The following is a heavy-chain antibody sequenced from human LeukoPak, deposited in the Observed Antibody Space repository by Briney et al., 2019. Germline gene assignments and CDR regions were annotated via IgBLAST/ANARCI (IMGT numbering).Heavy chain of an antibody. CDR2: ISDDGIKI. V-gene: IGHV3-30*18. D-gene: IGHD5/OR15-5a*01. CDR1: GFRFSSYG. CDR3: GKGPGYSVYDNLPHH. J-gene: IGHJ5*02. Sequence: GGSLRLSCAASGFRFSSYGMHWVRQAPGKGLDWVAVISDDGIKIYYGDSVKGRFTISRDNSKNTLNLQMDSLRADDTAVYYCGKGPGYSVYDNLPHHWGQGTLVTVSS.